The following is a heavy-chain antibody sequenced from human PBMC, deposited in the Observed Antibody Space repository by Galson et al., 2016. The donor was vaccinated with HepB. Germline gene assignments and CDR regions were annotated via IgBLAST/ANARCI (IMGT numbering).Heavy chain of an antibody. CDR2: LKQDGSDK. CDR3: ATQLHLIIVPGTFDS. CDR1: GFTFSNYW. V-gene: IGHV3-7*03. Sequence: SLRLSCAASGFTFSNYWMSWVRQAPGRGLECVANLKQDGSDKYYVDSVMGRFTISRDNAKNSLYLQMNSLSAEDTAVYYCATQLHLIIVPGTFDSWGQGTLVTVSS. D-gene: IGHD2/OR15-2a*01. J-gene: IGHJ4*02.